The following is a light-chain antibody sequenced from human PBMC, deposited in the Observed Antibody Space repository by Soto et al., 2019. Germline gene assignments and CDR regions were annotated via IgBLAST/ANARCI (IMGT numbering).Light chain of an antibody. CDR1: ESVLYSSNNKNY. CDR3: QQYYTTPWT. J-gene: IGKJ1*01. CDR2: WAS. Sequence: DIVMTQSPDSLAGSLGERATINCKSSESVLYSSNNKNYLAWYQQKPGQPPKALIYWASTRESGVPDRFSGSGSGTDFTLTISSLQAEDVAVYYCQQYYTTPWTFGQGTKVDIK. V-gene: IGKV4-1*01.